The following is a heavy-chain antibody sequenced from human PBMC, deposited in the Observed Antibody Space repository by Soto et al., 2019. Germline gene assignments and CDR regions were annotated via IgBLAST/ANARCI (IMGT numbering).Heavy chain of an antibody. J-gene: IGHJ4*02. D-gene: IGHD6-19*01. Sequence: GGSLRLSCAASGFTFSNAWMNWVRQAPGKGLEWVAVIWYDGSNKYYADSVKGRFTISRDNSKNTLYLQMNSLRAEDTAVYYCARVTIIAVSYNAYDYWGQGTLVTVSS. CDR2: IWYDGSNK. V-gene: IGHV3-33*08. CDR3: ARVTIIAVSYNAYDY. CDR1: GFTFSNAW.